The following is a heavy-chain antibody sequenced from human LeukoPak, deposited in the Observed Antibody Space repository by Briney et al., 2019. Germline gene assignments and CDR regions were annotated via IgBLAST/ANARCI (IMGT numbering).Heavy chain of an antibody. D-gene: IGHD6-19*01. Sequence: GGSLRLSCAASGFTFNSYEMNWVRQAPGKGLEWVSYIGTSGTTRTYADSVKVRFTISRDNAKNSLYLEMNSLRAEDTAVYYCAREIVSAVAGNFDYWGQGTLVTVSS. V-gene: IGHV3-48*03. J-gene: IGHJ4*02. CDR2: IGTSGTTR. CDR1: GFTFNSYE. CDR3: AREIVSAVAGNFDY.